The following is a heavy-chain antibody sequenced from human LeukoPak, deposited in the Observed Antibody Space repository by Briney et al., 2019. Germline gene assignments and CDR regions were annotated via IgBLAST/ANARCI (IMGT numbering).Heavy chain of an antibody. CDR1: GFTVSSNY. V-gene: IGHV3-66*04. Sequence: GGSLRISCAASGFTVSSNYISWVRQAPGKGLEWVSVIYSGGSTYYADSVKGRFTISRDNSKNTLYLQMNSLRAEDTAVYYCARHYYGSGSYDYWGQGTLVTVSS. J-gene: IGHJ4*02. CDR3: ARHYYGSGSYDY. D-gene: IGHD3-10*01. CDR2: IYSGGST.